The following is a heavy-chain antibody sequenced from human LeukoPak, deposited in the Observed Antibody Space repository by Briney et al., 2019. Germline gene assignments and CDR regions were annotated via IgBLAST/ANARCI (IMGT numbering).Heavy chain of an antibody. Sequence: ASVKVSCKASGYTFTSYGSSWVRQAPGQGLEWMGWISAYNGNTNYAQKLQGRVTMTTDTSTSTAYMELRSLRSDDTAVYYCARDLDSHDFWSGYYTGDVYYFDYWGQGILVTVSS. J-gene: IGHJ4*02. D-gene: IGHD3-3*01. CDR1: GYTFTSYG. CDR3: ARDLDSHDFWSGYYTGDVYYFDY. CDR2: ISAYNGNT. V-gene: IGHV1-18*01.